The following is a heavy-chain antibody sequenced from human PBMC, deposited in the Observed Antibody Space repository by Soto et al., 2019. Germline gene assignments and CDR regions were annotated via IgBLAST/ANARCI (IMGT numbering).Heavy chain of an antibody. CDR3: ATSLLGYYYDSDGLDN. D-gene: IGHD3-22*01. J-gene: IGHJ4*02. CDR1: GGPYSKYS. V-gene: IGHV1-69*08. Sequence: QVQLVQSGTEVKKPGSSVTVSCKASGGPYSKYSISWVRQAPGQGLEWVGRIIPIFDTTNYAQKFQGRATITADKSTSTVYMDLSSLKSEDTGVYYCATSLLGYYYDSDGLDNWGQGTLVTVSS. CDR2: IIPIFDTT.